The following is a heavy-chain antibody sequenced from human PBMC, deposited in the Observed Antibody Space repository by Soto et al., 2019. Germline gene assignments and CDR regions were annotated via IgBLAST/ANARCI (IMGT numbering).Heavy chain of an antibody. V-gene: IGHV1-18*01. CDR3: ARDVRFLVNYGDSILE. J-gene: IGHJ4*02. CDR1: GYTFTSYG. CDR2: ISAYNGNT. Sequence: QVQLVQSGAEVKKPGASVKVSCKASGYTFTSYGISWVRQAPGQGLEWMGWISAYNGNTNYAQKLQCRVTMTTDTSTSTAYMELRSLRSDDTAVYYCARDVRFLVNYGDSILEWGQGTLVTVSS. D-gene: IGHD3-3*01.